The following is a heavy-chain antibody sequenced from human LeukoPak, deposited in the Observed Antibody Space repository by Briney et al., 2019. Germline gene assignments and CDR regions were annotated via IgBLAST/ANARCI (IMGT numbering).Heavy chain of an antibody. CDR3: ARDVYGDYYYYYMDV. J-gene: IGHJ6*03. CDR2: INAGNGNT. CDR1: GYTFTSYA. D-gene: IGHD1-14*01. Sequence: WASVKVSCKASGYTFTSYAMHWVRQAPGQRLEWMGWINAGNGNTKYSQKFQGRVTITRDTSASTAYMELSSLRSEDTAVYYCARDVYGDYYYYYMDVRGKGTTVTVSS. V-gene: IGHV1-3*01.